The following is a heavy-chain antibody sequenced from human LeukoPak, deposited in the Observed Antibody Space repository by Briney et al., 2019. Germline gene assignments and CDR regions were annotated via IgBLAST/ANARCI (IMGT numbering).Heavy chain of an antibody. J-gene: IGHJ4*02. CDR3: TRGSGSGSYSPYYFDY. CDR2: IRSKAYGGTT. D-gene: IGHD3-10*01. Sequence: GGSLRLSCTASGFTFGDYAMSWVRQAPGKGLGWVGFIRSKAYGGTTEYAASVKGRFTISRDDSKSIAYLQMNSLKTEDTAVYYCTRGSGSGSYSPYYFDYWGQGTLVTVSS. V-gene: IGHV3-49*04. CDR1: GFTFGDYA.